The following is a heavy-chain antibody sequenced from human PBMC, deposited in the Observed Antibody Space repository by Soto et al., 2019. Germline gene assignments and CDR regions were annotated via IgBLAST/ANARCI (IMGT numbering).Heavy chain of an antibody. CDR1: GYTFTSYA. CDR2: INAGNGNT. V-gene: IGHV1-3*01. CDR3: ARASGSITMIVAYDAFDI. Sequence: GASVKVSCKASGYTFTSYAMYWVRQAPGQRLEWMGWINAGNGNTKYSQKFQGRVTITRDTSASTAYMELSSLRSEDTAVYYCARASGSITMIVAYDAFDIWGQGTMVTVAS. D-gene: IGHD3-22*01. J-gene: IGHJ3*02.